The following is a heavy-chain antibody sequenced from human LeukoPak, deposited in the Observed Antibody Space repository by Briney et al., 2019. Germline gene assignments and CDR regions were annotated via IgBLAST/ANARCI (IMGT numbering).Heavy chain of an antibody. J-gene: IGHJ4*02. Sequence: PSETLSLTCTVSGGSISSSSYYWGWIRQPPGKGLEWIGSIYYSGSTYYNPSLKSRVTISVDTSKNQFSLKLSSVTAADTAVYYCARPELWGYSSSWYSYWGQGTLVTVSS. CDR2: IYYSGST. CDR1: GGSISSSSYY. V-gene: IGHV4-39*07. CDR3: ARPELWGYSSSWYSY. D-gene: IGHD6-13*01.